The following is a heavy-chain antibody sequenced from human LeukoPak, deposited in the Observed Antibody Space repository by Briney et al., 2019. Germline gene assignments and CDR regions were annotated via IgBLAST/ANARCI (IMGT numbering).Heavy chain of an antibody. Sequence: PGGSLRLSCAASGFTFSSYAMSWVRQAPGKGLEWVSVISGSGGSTHYADSVKGRFTISKDNSKNTLYLQMNSLRSEDTAVYYCARDSPPGYWGQGTLVTVSS. V-gene: IGHV3-23*01. J-gene: IGHJ4*02. CDR1: GFTFSSYA. CDR2: ISGSGGST. CDR3: ARDSPPGY.